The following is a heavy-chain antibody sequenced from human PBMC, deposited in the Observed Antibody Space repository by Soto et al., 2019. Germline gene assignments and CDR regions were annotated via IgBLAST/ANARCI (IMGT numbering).Heavy chain of an antibody. CDR1: GGSFSGYY. J-gene: IGHJ5*02. Sequence: SETLSLTCAVYGGSFSGYYWSWIRQPPGKGLEWIGEINHSGSTNYNPSLKSRVTISVDTSKNQFSLKLSSVTAADTAVYYCARGPQGKLVGRNWFDPWGQGTLVTVSS. V-gene: IGHV4-34*01. CDR2: INHSGST. CDR3: ARGPQGKLVGRNWFDP. D-gene: IGHD6-6*01.